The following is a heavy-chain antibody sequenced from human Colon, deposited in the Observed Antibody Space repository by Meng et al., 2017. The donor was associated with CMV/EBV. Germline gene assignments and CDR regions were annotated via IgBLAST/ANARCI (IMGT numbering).Heavy chain of an antibody. CDR2: IYHSGIT. CDR3: ARDGDHSGYESPEPLFDH. V-gene: IGHV4-31*03. Sequence: SETLSLTCTVSGASISSGGYSWSWIRQHPGKGLEWIGYIYHSGITDYNPALKSRVDISADSSKKQFFLRLSAVTAADTAVYYCARDGDHSGYESPEPLFDHWGQGTLVTVSS. CDR1: GASISSGGYS. J-gene: IGHJ4*02. D-gene: IGHD5-12*01.